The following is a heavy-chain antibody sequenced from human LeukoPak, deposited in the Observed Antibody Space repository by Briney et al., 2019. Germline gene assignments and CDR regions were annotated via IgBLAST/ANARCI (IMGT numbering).Heavy chain of an antibody. CDR2: IIPIFGTA. V-gene: IGHV1-69*06. CDR3: ARHVSGSYLFDY. J-gene: IGHJ4*02. D-gene: IGHD1-26*01. Sequence: SVKVSCKASGGTLGSYAISWVRQAPGQGREWMGGIIPIFGTANYAQTFQGRVTITADKSTSTAYIELSSLRSEDTAVYYWARHVSGSYLFDYWGQGTLVIVSS. CDR1: GGTLGSYA.